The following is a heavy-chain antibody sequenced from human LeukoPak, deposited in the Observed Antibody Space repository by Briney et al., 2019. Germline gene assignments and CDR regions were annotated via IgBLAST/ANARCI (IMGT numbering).Heavy chain of an antibody. D-gene: IGHD6-6*01. J-gene: IGHJ4*02. CDR2: IYYTET. Sequence: SETLSLTCTVSGGSVSNYYWSWIRQSPGKGLEWIGYIYYTETSYNPSLKSRVTISADTSKNQFSLKLYSVTAADTAVYYCARGVARSSKFHFSYYFDYWGQGTLVTVSS. CDR1: GGSVSNYY. V-gene: IGHV4-59*02. CDR3: ARGVARSSKFHFSYYFDY.